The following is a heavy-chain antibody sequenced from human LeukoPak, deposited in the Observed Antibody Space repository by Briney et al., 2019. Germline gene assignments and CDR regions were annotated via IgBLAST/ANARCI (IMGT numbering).Heavy chain of an antibody. D-gene: IGHD6-13*01. CDR3: ARDNWSGIGFYFDY. CDR1: GFTFSSYW. V-gene: IGHV3-7*01. Sequence: PGGSLRLSCAASGFTFSSYWMSWVRQAPGKGLEWVANIKQDGTEKYYVDSVKGRFTISRDNAKNSLYLQMNSLRAEDTAVYYCARDNWSGIGFYFDYWGQGTLVTVSS. J-gene: IGHJ4*02. CDR2: IKQDGTEK.